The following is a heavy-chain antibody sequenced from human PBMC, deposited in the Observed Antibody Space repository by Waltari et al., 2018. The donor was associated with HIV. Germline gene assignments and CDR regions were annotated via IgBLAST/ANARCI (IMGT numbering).Heavy chain of an antibody. CDR3: ARSYYFDDTGPFDY. D-gene: IGHD3-22*01. CDR1: GGSISSSTW. V-gene: IGHV4-4*02. CDR2: IYHGENT. J-gene: IGHJ4*02. Sequence: QVHLQESGPGLVQPSGTLSLTCAVSGGSISSSTWWSWVRQPPGKGLEWIGEIYHGENTNYNPSLKSRVTISVDNSTTHFSLKLTSVTAADTAVYYCARSYYFDDTGPFDYWGRGTLVTV.